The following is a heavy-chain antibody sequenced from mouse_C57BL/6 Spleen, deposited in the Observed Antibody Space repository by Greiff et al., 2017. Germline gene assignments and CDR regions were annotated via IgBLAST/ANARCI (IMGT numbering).Heavy chain of an antibody. Sequence: DVMLVESGGGLVKPGGSLKLSCAASGFTFSDYGMHWVRQAPEKGLEWVAYISIGSSTIYYADTVKGRFTISRDNAKNTLFLQMTSLRSEDTAMYYCARRDAGTEGFAYWGQGTLVTVSA. CDR3: ARRDAGTEGFAY. CDR2: ISIGSSTI. CDR1: GFTFSDYG. D-gene: IGHD4-1*01. V-gene: IGHV5-17*01. J-gene: IGHJ3*01.